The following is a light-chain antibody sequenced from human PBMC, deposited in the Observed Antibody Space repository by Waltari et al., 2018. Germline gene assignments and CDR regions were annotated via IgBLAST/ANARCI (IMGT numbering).Light chain of an antibody. Sequence: QSVLTQPPSASGTPGQRVTISCSGSSSNIGSNYVYWYQHLPGTAPKLLIYRHNQRPSGVHGRFSGSTSDTSASLAISGLRSEDEADDYCAAWDASLSAWLFGGGTKVTVL. CDR2: RHN. J-gene: IGLJ3*02. CDR1: SSNIGSNY. V-gene: IGLV1-47*01. CDR3: AAWDASLSAWL.